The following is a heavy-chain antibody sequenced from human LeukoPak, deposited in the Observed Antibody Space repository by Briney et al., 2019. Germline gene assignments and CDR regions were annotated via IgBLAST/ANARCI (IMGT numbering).Heavy chain of an antibody. CDR2: ISWDGSGT. V-gene: IGHV3-43*01. Sequence: PGGSLRLSCAASGFNFDDYTMHWVRQTPGKGLEWVSLISWDGSGTYYADSVKGRFTVSRDNSKNSLYLQMNSLRTDDTALYYCTKIGVADSLDSWGQGTLVTVSS. J-gene: IGHJ4*02. D-gene: IGHD6-19*01. CDR3: TKIGVADSLDS. CDR1: GFNFDDYT.